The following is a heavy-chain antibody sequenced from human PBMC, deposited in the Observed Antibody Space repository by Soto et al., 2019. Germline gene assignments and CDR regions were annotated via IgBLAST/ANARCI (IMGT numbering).Heavy chain of an antibody. CDR2: IFYSGTA. J-gene: IGHJ3*01. CDR1: GGSISSGNHF. V-gene: IGHV4-30-4*01. D-gene: IGHD2-21*01. Sequence: QVQLQEAGPGLVKPSQTLSLTCIVSGGSISSGNHFWSWIRQPPGKGLEWIGYIFYSGTAYYNSSLKSRVSIPVDTSKNQFSLNLSSVTAADTAIYYCAREVITPVHQGADDAFEVWGQGTMVTVSS. CDR3: AREVITPVHQGADDAFEV.